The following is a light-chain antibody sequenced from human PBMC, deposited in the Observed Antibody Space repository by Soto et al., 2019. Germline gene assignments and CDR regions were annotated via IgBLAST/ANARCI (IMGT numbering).Light chain of an antibody. J-gene: IGKJ1*01. Sequence: DIQMTQSPSTLSASIGDRVTITCRASQSISNWLAWLQQKPGKAPKVLIFDASNLGSGVPSRSSGSGSGTEFTLTISSLQPGDFGNYYCQQYNSYSPWTFGQGTKVDIK. CDR1: QSISNW. CDR3: QQYNSYSPWT. V-gene: IGKV1-5*01. CDR2: DAS.